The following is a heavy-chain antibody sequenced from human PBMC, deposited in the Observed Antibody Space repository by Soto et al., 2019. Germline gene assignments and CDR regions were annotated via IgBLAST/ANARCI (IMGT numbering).Heavy chain of an antibody. Sequence: AGGSLRLSCAASGFTFTNYAMNWVRQAPGKGLEWVSVISGSGGSTYYADSVRGRFTISRDNSKNTLYLQMNSLRAEDTAVYFCAKDFGDIVVVVLAPYGMDVWGLGTTVTVYS. CDR1: GFTFTNYA. J-gene: IGHJ6*02. CDR3: AKDFGDIVVVVLAPYGMDV. V-gene: IGHV3-23*01. CDR2: ISGSGGST. D-gene: IGHD2-15*01.